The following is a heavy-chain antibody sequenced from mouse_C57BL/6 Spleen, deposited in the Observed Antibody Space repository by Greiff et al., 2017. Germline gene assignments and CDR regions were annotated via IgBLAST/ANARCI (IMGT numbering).Heavy chain of an antibody. D-gene: IGHD2-14*01. V-gene: IGHV1-52*01. Sequence: QVQLQQPGAELVRPGSSVKLSCKASGYTFTSYWMHWVKQRPIQGLEWIGNIDPSDSETHYNQKFKDKATLTVDKSSSPAYMQLSSLTSEDSAVYYCARGRYHYAMDYWGQGTSVTVSS. J-gene: IGHJ4*01. CDR1: GYTFTSYW. CDR2: IDPSDSET. CDR3: ARGRYHYAMDY.